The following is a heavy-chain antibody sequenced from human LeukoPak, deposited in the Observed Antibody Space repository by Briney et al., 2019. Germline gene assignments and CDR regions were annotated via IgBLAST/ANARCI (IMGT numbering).Heavy chain of an antibody. CDR2: IIPIFGTA. Sequence: SVKVSCKASGYTFTSYYMHWVRQAPGQGLEWMGGIIPIFGTANYAQKSQGRVTITTDESTSTAYMELSSLRSEDTAVYYCATAVRVSYWYFDLWGRGTLVTVSS. J-gene: IGHJ2*01. D-gene: IGHD3-10*01. CDR1: GYTFTSYY. CDR3: ATAVRVSYWYFDL. V-gene: IGHV1-69*05.